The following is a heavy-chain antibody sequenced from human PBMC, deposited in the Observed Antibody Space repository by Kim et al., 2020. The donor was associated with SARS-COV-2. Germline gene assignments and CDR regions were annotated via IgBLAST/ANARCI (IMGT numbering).Heavy chain of an antibody. J-gene: IGHJ4*02. D-gene: IGHD2-21*01. V-gene: IGHV3-21*01. Sequence: ITYATTVKGRFPIPRDNAQNSLYLQMNSLRAEDTAVYYCARARLRHGVFWGQGTLVTVSS. CDR3: ARARLRHGVF. CDR2: I.